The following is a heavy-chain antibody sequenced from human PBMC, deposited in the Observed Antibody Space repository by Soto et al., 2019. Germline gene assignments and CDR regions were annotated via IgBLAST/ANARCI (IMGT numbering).Heavy chain of an antibody. CDR2: ISGSGRTT. CDR3: AKGVTTIVATGSWFDY. J-gene: IGHJ4*02. CDR1: GFTFNSYA. D-gene: IGHD5-12*01. V-gene: IGHV3-23*01. Sequence: GGSLRLSCAVSGFTFNSYAMNWVRQAPGKGLEWVSSISGSGRTTYYADAVKGRFTISRDNSKNTLFLQMNSLRSEDTAVYYCAKGVTTIVATGSWFDYWGQGTLVTVSS.